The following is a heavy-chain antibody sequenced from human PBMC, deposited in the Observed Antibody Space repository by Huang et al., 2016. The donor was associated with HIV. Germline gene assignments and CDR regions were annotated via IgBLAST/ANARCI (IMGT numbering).Heavy chain of an antibody. J-gene: IGHJ4*02. CDR2: IRSKASGGKT. V-gene: IGHV3-49*05. CDR3: TRENYDFWSGYYKYYFDY. Sequence: EVQLVESGGGLVKPGRSLRLSCTASGFTFGDYAMSWFRQAPGKGLEWVGFIRSKASGGKTEYAASVKGRFTISRDDSKSIAYLQMNRLKIEDTAVYYCTRENYDFWSGYYKYYFDYWGQGTLVTVSS. D-gene: IGHD3-3*01. CDR1: GFTFGDYA.